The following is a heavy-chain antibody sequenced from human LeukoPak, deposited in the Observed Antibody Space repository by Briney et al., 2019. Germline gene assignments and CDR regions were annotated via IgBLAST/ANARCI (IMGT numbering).Heavy chain of an antibody. CDR2: ISSSSSYI. D-gene: IGHD5-18*01. J-gene: IGHJ6*03. CDR1: GFTFSSYS. CDR3: ARDGAYSYGQGVTHYYYMDV. Sequence: GGSLRLSCAASGFTFSSYSMNWVRQAPGKGLEWVSSISSSSSYIYYADSVKGRFTISRDNAKNSLYLQMNSLRAEDTAVYYCARDGAYSYGQGVTHYYYMDVWGKGTTVTVSS. V-gene: IGHV3-21*01.